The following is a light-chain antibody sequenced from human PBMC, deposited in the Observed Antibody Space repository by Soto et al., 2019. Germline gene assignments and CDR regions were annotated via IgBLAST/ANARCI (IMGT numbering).Light chain of an antibody. V-gene: IGKV3-20*01. CDR1: QSVSSSY. CDR2: GAS. J-gene: IGKJ4*01. CDR3: QQFSSYPLT. Sequence: ESVLTQSPGTLSLSPGERATLSCRASQSVSSSYLAWYQQKPGQAPRLLIYGASSRATGIPDRFGGSGSGTDFTLTITSLQSEDFGIYYCQQFSSYPLTFGGGTKV.